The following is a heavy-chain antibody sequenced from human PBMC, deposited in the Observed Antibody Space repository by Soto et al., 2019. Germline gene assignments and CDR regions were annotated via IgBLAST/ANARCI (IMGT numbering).Heavy chain of an antibody. D-gene: IGHD3-10*01. V-gene: IGHV4-59*08. CDR2: IYYSGGT. Sequence: SATLSLSCTVTGGSIISSYWSWIRQPPGKGLEWIGYIYYSGGTNYSPSLKSRVTISVDTSKNQFSLKLSSVTAADTAVYYCARYYGGYSDYWGQGTLVTVS. CDR1: GGSIISSY. J-gene: IGHJ4*02. CDR3: ARYYGGYSDY.